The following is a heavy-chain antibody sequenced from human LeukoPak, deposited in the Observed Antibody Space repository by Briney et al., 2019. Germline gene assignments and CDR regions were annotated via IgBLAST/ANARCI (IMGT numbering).Heavy chain of an antibody. J-gene: IGHJ4*02. V-gene: IGHV4-39*07. D-gene: IGHD5-24*01. Sequence: PSETLSLTCTVSGGSISSSSYYWGWIRQPPGKGLEWVASIYYSGSTYYNPSLKSRVTISVDTSKNQFSLKLSSVTAADTAVYYCARERRWLQCIDYWGQGTLVTVSS. CDR2: IYYSGST. CDR3: ARERRWLQCIDY. CDR1: GGSISSSSYY.